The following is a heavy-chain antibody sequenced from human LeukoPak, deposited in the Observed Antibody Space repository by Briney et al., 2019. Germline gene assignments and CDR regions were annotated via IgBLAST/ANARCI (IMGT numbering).Heavy chain of an antibody. D-gene: IGHD3-10*01. V-gene: IGHV3-53*01. CDR3: ASGSGSYRTPYYYMDV. CDR2: IYSGGST. Sequence: GGSLGLSCVASGFTVSSNYMSWVRQAPGKGLEWVSVIYSGGSTYYADSVKGRFTISRDNSKNTLYLQMNSLRAEDTAVYYCASGSGSYRTPYYYMDVWGTGTTVTVSS. J-gene: IGHJ6*03. CDR1: GFTVSSNY.